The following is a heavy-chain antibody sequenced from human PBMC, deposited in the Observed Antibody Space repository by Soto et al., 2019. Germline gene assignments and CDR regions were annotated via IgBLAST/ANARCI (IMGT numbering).Heavy chain of an antibody. D-gene: IGHD3-22*01. Sequence: ETLSLTCAVYGGSFSGYYWSWIRQPPGKGLEWIGEINHSGSTNYNPSLKSRVTISVDTSKNQFSLKLSSVTAADTAVYYCARRHTYSSGYFGWFDPWGQGTLVTVSS. CDR2: INHSGST. CDR1: GGSFSGYY. CDR3: ARRHTYSSGYFGWFDP. J-gene: IGHJ5*02. V-gene: IGHV4-34*01.